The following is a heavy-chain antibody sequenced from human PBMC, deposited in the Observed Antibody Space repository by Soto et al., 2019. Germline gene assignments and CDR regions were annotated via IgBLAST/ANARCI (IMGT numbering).Heavy chain of an antibody. V-gene: IGHV1-46*01. D-gene: IGHD6-13*01. CDR3: ARDGSGQQLAHFDY. Sequence: ASVKVSCKASGYTFTSHYMHWVRRAPGQGLEWMGIINPSGGSTSYAQKFQGRVTMTRDTSTSTVYMELSSLRFEDTAVYYCARDGSGQQLAHFDYWGQGTLVTVSS. CDR2: INPSGGST. CDR1: GYTFTSHY. J-gene: IGHJ4*02.